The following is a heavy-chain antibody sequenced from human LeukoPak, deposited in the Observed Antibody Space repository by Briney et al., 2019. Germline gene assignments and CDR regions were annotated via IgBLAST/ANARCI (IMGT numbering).Heavy chain of an antibody. CDR3: AATGWLLGSQLDY. V-gene: IGHV4-34*01. CDR2: INHSGST. CDR1: GGSFSGYY. D-gene: IGHD5-12*01. Sequence: SETLSLTCAVYGGSFSGYYWSWIRQPPGKGLEWIGEINHSGSTNYNPSLKSRVTISVDTSKNQFSLKLSSVTAADTAVYYCAATGWLLGSQLDYWGQGTLVTVSS. J-gene: IGHJ4*02.